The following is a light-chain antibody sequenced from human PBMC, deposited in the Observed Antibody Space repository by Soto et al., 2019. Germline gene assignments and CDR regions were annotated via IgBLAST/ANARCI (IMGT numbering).Light chain of an antibody. V-gene: IGLV3-9*01. J-gene: IGLJ2*01. Sequence: SYELTQSLSVSVALGQTAKITCGGNDIGSTNVHWYQQKPGQAPVLVIYRDAIRPSVIPERFSGSNSGNTATLTIGRAQAGDEAHYYCQVWHSSTVVFGGGTKLTVL. CDR3: QVWHSSTVV. CDR2: RDA. CDR1: DIGSTN.